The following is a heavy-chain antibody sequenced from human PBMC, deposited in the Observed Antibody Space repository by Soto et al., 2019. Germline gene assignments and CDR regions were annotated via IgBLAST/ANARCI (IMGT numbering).Heavy chain of an antibody. Sequence: LRLSCAASGFTFSSHAMSWVRQAPGKGLEWVSAISGSGGSTYYADSVKGRFTISRDNSKNTLYLQMNSLRAEDTAVYYCAKDTPGSGSPNDYWGQGTLVTVSS. D-gene: IGHD3-10*01. CDR1: GFTFSSHA. CDR2: ISGSGGST. CDR3: AKDTPGSGSPNDY. J-gene: IGHJ4*02. V-gene: IGHV3-23*01.